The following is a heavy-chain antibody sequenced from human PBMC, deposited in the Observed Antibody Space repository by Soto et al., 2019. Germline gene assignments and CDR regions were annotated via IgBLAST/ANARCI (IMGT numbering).Heavy chain of an antibody. D-gene: IGHD3-22*01. CDR1: GFTFSSYE. V-gene: IGHV3-48*03. CDR2: ISSSGSTI. Sequence: GSLRLSCAASGFTFSSYEMNWVRQAPGKGLEWVSYISSSGSTIYYADSVKGRFTISRDNAKNSLYLQMNSLRAEDTAVYYCARGVISGGYYTGYVYWGQGTLVTVSS. CDR3: ARGVISGGYYTGYVY. J-gene: IGHJ4*02.